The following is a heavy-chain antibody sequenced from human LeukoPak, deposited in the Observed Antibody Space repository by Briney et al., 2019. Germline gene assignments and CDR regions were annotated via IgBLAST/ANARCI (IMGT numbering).Heavy chain of an antibody. J-gene: IGHJ3*02. V-gene: IGHV3-48*01. CDR3: ARDEADWSGDAFDI. Sequence: GGSLRLSCAASGFTFSSYSMNWVRQALGKGLEWVSYISSSSSTIYYADSVKGRFTISRDNAKNSLYLQMNSLRAEDTAVYYCARDEADWSGDAFDIWGQGTMVTVSS. D-gene: IGHD3-3*01. CDR1: GFTFSSYS. CDR2: ISSSSSTI.